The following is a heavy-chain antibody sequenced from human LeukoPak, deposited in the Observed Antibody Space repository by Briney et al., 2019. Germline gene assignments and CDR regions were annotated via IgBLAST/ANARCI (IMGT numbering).Heavy chain of an antibody. CDR1: GDSMSSAGYY. CDR3: ARGGGGILTAIIVAPGY. CDR2: INYSGRT. Sequence: PSQTLSLTCTVSGDSMSSAGYYWSWIRHHPGEGLEWIGCINYSGRTDYNPSLKSRVAMSVDTSKKQFSLNLSSVTAADTAVYFWARGGGGILTAIIVAPGYWGQGTL. D-gene: IGHD5-12*01. J-gene: IGHJ4*02. V-gene: IGHV4-31*03.